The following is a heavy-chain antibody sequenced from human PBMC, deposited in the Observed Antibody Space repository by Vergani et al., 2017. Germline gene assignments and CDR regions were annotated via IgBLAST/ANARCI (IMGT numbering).Heavy chain of an antibody. CDR1: GGSFSGYY. Sequence: QVQLQESGPGLVKPSETLSLTCAVYGGSFSGYYWSWIRQPPGKGLEWIGEINHSGSTNYNPSLKSRVTISVDTSKNQFSLKLSSVTAADTAVYYCARGRITIFGVVIPRHNWFDPWGQGTLVTVSS. D-gene: IGHD3-3*01. CDR3: ARGRITIFGVVIPRHNWFDP. J-gene: IGHJ5*02. CDR2: INHSGST. V-gene: IGHV4-34*01.